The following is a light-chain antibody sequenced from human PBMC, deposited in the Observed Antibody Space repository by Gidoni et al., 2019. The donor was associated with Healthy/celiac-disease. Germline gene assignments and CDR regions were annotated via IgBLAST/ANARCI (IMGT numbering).Light chain of an antibody. CDR2: AAS. CDR3: QQSYNTPCS. J-gene: IGKJ2*04. Sequence: DIQMTQSPSSLSSSVGDRVTITCRASQTIRTYLNWYQQKPGKAPKLLIYAASSLQSGVPSRFSGSGSGTDFTLTISSLQPEDCATYYCQQSYNTPCSFGQGTKLEIK. CDR1: QTIRTY. V-gene: IGKV1-39*01.